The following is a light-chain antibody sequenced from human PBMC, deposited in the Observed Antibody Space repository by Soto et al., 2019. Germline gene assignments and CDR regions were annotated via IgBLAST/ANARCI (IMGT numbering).Light chain of an antibody. Sequence: EIVLTHSPGTLSLSPGERATLSCRASQSVANNYLAWYQQRPGQAPRLVIYDASSRATGIPDRFSASGSWTDFTLTTRRLEPEDFAVYFCQQYSASPLTFGQGTKVEI. CDR2: DAS. J-gene: IGKJ1*01. V-gene: IGKV3-20*01. CDR3: QQYSASPLT. CDR1: QSVANNY.